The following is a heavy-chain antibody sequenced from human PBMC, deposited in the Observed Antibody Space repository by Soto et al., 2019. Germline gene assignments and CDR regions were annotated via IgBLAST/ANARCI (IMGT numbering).Heavy chain of an antibody. Sequence: QVQLVQSGAEVKKPGSSVKVSCKASGGTFSSYAISWVRQAPGQGLEWMGGIIPIFGTANYAQKFQGRVTITAEESTTTAYMELRSLRSEDTAVYYCARGGGGGPQRTDLFDYWGQGTLVTVSS. CDR1: GGTFSSYA. J-gene: IGHJ4*02. D-gene: IGHD3-16*01. CDR3: ARGGGGGPQRTDLFDY. CDR2: IIPIFGTA. V-gene: IGHV1-69*01.